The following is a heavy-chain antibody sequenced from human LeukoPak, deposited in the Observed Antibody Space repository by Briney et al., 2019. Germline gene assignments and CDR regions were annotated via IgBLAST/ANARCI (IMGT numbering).Heavy chain of an antibody. D-gene: IGHD2-15*01. V-gene: IGHV4-39*02. CDR3: AIVVVAATSWFDP. CDR2: IYYNGRT. CDR1: GDSINNNNYY. Sequence: SETLSLTCTVSGDSINNNNYYWGWIRQPPGKGLEWIGNIYYNGRTYYSPSLKSRGTISVDTSNNQFSLKLSSVTAADTAVYYCAIVVVAATSWFDPWGQGTLVTVSS. J-gene: IGHJ5*02.